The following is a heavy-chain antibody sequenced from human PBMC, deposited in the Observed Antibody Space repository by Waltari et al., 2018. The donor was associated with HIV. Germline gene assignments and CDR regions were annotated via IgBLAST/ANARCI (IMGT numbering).Heavy chain of an antibody. J-gene: IGHJ4*02. Sequence: EVQLVESGGGLVQPGGYLRLSWAASGFTFSSYEMNCVSQAPGKGLDWVSYISSSCKDIYYADPTKGRFTIPRDNAKNSLYLQMNSLRAEYTAVYYCARSAKEEGSPYYFDYWGQGTLVTVSS. CDR2: ISSSCKDI. CDR1: GFTFSSYE. CDR3: ARSAKEEGSPYYFDY. V-gene: IGHV3-48*03.